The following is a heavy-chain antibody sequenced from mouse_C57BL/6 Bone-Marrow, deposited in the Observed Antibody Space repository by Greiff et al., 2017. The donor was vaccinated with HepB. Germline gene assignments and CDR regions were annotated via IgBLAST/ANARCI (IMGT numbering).Heavy chain of an antibody. Sequence: VHVKQSGAELVRPGASVKLSCTASGFNIKDDYMHWVKQRPEQGLEWIGWIDPENGDTEYASKFQGKATITADTSSNTAYLQLSSLTSEDTAVYYCTPYYYDSMDYWGQGTSVTVSS. CDR3: TPYYYDSMDY. J-gene: IGHJ4*01. CDR2: IDPENGDT. D-gene: IGHD1-1*01. V-gene: IGHV14-4*01. CDR1: GFNIKDDY.